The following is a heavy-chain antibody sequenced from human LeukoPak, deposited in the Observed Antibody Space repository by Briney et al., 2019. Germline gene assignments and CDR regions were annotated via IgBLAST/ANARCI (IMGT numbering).Heavy chain of an antibody. Sequence: SVKVSCKASEGTFSSYAISWVRQAPGQGLEWMGGIIPIFGTANYAQKFQGRVTITADESTSTAYMELSSLRSEDTAVYYCARDGGANYDILTGYYLWGQGTLVTVSS. V-gene: IGHV1-69*13. CDR2: IIPIFGTA. CDR1: EGTFSSYA. J-gene: IGHJ4*02. D-gene: IGHD3-9*01. CDR3: ARDGGANYDILTGYYL.